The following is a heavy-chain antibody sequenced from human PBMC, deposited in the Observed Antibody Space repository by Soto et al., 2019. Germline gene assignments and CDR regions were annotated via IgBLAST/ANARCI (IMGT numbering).Heavy chain of an antibody. CDR3: ATVSRMGSVIDFAY. CDR1: GYTFSNYD. J-gene: IGHJ4*02. CDR2: VNPNNGDT. D-gene: IGHD3-22*01. V-gene: IGHV1-8*01. Sequence: QVQLVQSGAELKKPGASVKVSCKASGYTFSNYDMNWVRQATGQGPEWIGWVNPNNGDTGYAQKLQGRVTLTTAISTTTAYTEPTSLRSDATAIYYCATVSRMGSVIDFAYWGQGTMITVSS.